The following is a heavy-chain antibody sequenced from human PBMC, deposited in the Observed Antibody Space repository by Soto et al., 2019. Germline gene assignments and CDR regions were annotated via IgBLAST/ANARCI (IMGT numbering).Heavy chain of an antibody. CDR1: GFTFSSYS. J-gene: IGHJ6*03. CDR3: ARDRGVYDILTGYYYLDV. V-gene: IGHV3-21*01. Sequence: PGGSLTLSCAASGFTFSSYSMNWVRQAPGKGLEWVSSISSSSSYIYYADSVKGRFTISRDNAKNSLYLQMNSLRAEDTAVYYCARDRGVYDILTGYYYLDVWGQVTTVTVS. D-gene: IGHD3-9*01. CDR2: ISSSSSYI.